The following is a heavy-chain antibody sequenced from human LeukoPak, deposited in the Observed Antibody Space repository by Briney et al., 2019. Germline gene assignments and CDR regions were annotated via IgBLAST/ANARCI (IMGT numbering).Heavy chain of an antibody. D-gene: IGHD3-22*01. CDR1: GGSIRSYY. V-gene: IGHV4-59*01. Sequence: PETLSLTCTVSGGSIRSYYWSWLRQPPGKGLEWVGYIYYSGSTNYSPSLKSRVTISVDTSKNQFSLKLNSVTAADTAVYYCARGDYSSGYYYYFDYWGQGTLVTVSS. CDR2: IYYSGST. CDR3: ARGDYSSGYYYYFDY. J-gene: IGHJ4*02.